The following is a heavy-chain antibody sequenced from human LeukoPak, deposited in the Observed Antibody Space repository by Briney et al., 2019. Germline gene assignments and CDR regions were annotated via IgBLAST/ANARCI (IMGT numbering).Heavy chain of an antibody. D-gene: IGHD6-13*01. J-gene: IGHJ4*02. V-gene: IGHV4-59*08. CDR2: IYYSGST. CDR3: AGHPIAAALPAFDY. CDR1: GGSISSYY. Sequence: SQTLSLTCTVSGGSISSYYWSWIRQPPGKGLEWIGYIYYSGSTNYNPSLKSRVTISVDTSKNQFSLKLSSVTAADTAVYYCAGHPIAAALPAFDYWGQGTLVTVSS.